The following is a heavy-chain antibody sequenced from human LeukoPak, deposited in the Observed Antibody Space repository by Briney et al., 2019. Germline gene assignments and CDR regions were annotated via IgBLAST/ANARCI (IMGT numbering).Heavy chain of an antibody. CDR3: ARHVGTAGCSSTSCYRPLNY. CDR1: GYSFTTYW. V-gene: IGHV5-10-1*01. Sequence: KPGESLRISCKGSGYSFTTYWINWVRQMPGRGLEWMGRIDPSDSYTNYSPSFQGHVTISADKSISTAYLQWSSLKASDTAMYYCARHVGTAGCSSTSCYRPLNYWGQGTLVTVSS. CDR2: IDPSDSYT. J-gene: IGHJ4*02. D-gene: IGHD2-2*01.